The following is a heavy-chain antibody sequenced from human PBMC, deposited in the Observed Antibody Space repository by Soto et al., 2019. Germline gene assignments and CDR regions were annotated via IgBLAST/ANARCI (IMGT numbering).Heavy chain of an antibody. CDR1: GGSISSGGYY. J-gene: IGHJ3*02. Sequence: QVQLQESGPGLVKPSQTLSLTCTVSGGSISSGGYYWSWIRQHPGKGLEWIGYIYYSGSTYYNPSLKSRVTISVDTSKNQCSLKLSSVTAADTAVYYCASSVGFLEWLPGAFDIWGQGTMVTVSS. D-gene: IGHD3-3*01. CDR2: IYYSGST. CDR3: ASSVGFLEWLPGAFDI. V-gene: IGHV4-31*03.